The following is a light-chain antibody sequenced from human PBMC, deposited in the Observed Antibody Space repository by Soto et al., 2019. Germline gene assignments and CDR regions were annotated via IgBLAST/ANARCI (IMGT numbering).Light chain of an antibody. CDR1: QTISRW. CDR2: DAS. CDR3: HSRA. Sequence: PSTVSAALGDDVTITCRASQTISRWLAWYQQKPGRAPKLLIYDASTLESGVPSRFSGSGSETEFTLTISRLQPDDFATYFCHSRAFGQGTRLE. J-gene: IGKJ5*01. V-gene: IGKV1-5*01.